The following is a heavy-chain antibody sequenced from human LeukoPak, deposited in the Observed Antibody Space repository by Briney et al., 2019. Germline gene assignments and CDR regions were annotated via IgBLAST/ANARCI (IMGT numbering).Heavy chain of an antibody. V-gene: IGHV3-7*04. D-gene: IGHD1-26*01. CDR1: GVTFSSYW. J-gene: IGHJ4*02. CDR3: ATGTGTYGY. Sequence: PGGSLRLSCAGSGVTFSSYWMTWVRQAPGKGLEWVANIKQDGSEKYYVDSVKGRFTISRDNAKNSLYLEMNSLRVEDTAVYYCATGTGTYGYWGQGTLVTVSS. CDR2: IKQDGSEK.